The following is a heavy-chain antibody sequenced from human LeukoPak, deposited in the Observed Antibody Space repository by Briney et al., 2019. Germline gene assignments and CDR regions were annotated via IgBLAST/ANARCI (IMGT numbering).Heavy chain of an antibody. CDR3: ARAQDVLEWLSRSAFEDY. Sequence: SQTLSLTCAISGDSVSSSSAAWSWIRQSPSRGLEWLGRTYYRSKWYNDYAVSVKSRITINPDTSKNQFSLQLNSMTPEDTAVYYCARAQDVLEWLSRSAFEDYWGQGTLVTVSS. CDR1: GDSVSSSSAA. V-gene: IGHV6-1*01. CDR2: TYYRSKWYN. J-gene: IGHJ4*02. D-gene: IGHD3-3*01.